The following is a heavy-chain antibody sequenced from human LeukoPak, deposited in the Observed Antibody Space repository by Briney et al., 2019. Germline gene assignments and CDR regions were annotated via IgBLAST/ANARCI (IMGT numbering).Heavy chain of an antibody. V-gene: IGHV4-39*01. D-gene: IGHD3-10*01. CDR3: ARLAVKYYYGSGSPPRAFDY. J-gene: IGHJ4*02. CDR2: IYYSGST. Sequence: SETLSLTCTVSGGSISSGSYYWGWIRQPPGKGLEWIGSIYYSGSTYYNPSLKSRVTISVDTSKNQFSLKLSSVTAADTAVYYCARLAVKYYYGSGSPPRAFDYWGQGTLVTVSS. CDR1: GGSISSGSYY.